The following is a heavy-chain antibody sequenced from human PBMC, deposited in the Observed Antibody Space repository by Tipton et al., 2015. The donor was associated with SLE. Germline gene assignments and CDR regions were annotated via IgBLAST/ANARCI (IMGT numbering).Heavy chain of an antibody. J-gene: IGHJ6*03. CDR2: ISGSGGTT. CDR3: ARGNSGYSGGDFYYYMDV. V-gene: IGHV3-23*01. D-gene: IGHD5-12*01. Sequence: GSLRLSCAASRFTFSSYAMSWVRQAPGKGLEWVSAISGSGGTTYSADSVKGRFTISRDNAKNSLYLQMNSLRAEDTAVYYCARGNSGYSGGDFYYYMDVWGKGTTVTVSS. CDR1: RFTFSSYA.